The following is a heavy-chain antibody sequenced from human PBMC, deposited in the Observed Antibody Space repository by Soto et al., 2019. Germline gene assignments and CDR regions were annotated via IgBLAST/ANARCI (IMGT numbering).Heavy chain of an antibody. Sequence: QVQLVESGGGVVQPGRSLRLSCAASGFTFSSYGMHWVRQAPGKGLEWVAVISYDGSNKYYADSVKGRFTISRDNSKNTLYLQTNSLRAEDTAVYYCAKETYYYDSSGYSNWGQGTLVTVSS. CDR3: AKETYYYDSSGYSN. J-gene: IGHJ4*02. CDR1: GFTFSSYG. V-gene: IGHV3-30*18. CDR2: ISYDGSNK. D-gene: IGHD3-22*01.